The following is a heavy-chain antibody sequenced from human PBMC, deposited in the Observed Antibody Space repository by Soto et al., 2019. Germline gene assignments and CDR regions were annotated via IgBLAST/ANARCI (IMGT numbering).Heavy chain of an antibody. CDR3: ARDVARRGDQQGSYYDFWSGYPSSYFDY. V-gene: IGHV3-33*01. Sequence: GGSLRLSCAASGFTFSSYGMHWVRQAPGKGLEWVAVIWYDGSNKYYADSVKGRFTISRDNSKNTLYLQMNSLRAEDTAVYYCARDVARRGDQQGSYYDFWSGYPSSYFDYWGQGTLVTVSS. CDR1: GFTFSSYG. CDR2: IWYDGSNK. D-gene: IGHD3-3*01. J-gene: IGHJ4*02.